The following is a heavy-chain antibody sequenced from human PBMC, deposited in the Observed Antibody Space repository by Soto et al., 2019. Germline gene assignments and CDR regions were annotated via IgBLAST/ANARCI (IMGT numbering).Heavy chain of an antibody. CDR3: ARQIYDSDTGPNFQYYFDS. CDR2: IDPSDSQT. Sequence: ESLKISCKGSGYSFAGYWITWVRQKPGKGLEWMGRIDPSDSQTYYSPSFRGHVTISVTKSITTVFLQWSSLRASDTAMYYCARQIYDSDTGPNFQYYFDSWGQGTPGTLSS. D-gene: IGHD3-22*01. CDR1: GYSFAGYW. V-gene: IGHV5-10-1*01. J-gene: IGHJ4*02.